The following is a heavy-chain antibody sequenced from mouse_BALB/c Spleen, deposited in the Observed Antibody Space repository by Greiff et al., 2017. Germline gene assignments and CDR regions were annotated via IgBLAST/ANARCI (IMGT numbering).Heavy chain of an antibody. J-gene: IGHJ4*01. CDR2: ISSGGSYT. CDR1: GFTFSSYT. D-gene: IGHD1-1*01. Sequence: EVQGVESGGGLVKPGGSLKLSCAASGFTFSSYTMSWVRQTPEKRLEWVATISSGGSYTYYPDSVKGRFTISRDNAKNTLYLQMSSLKSEDTAMYYCTRDRYDYDAMDYWGQGTSVTVSS. V-gene: IGHV5-6-4*01. CDR3: TRDRYDYDAMDY.